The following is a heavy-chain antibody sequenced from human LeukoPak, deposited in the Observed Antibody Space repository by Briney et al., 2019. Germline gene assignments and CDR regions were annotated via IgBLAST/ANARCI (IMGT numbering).Heavy chain of an antibody. CDR1: GFTFSSYW. J-gene: IGHJ4*02. CDR2: INSDGSST. V-gene: IGHV3-74*01. D-gene: IGHD3-10*01. Sequence: GGPLRLSCAASGFTFSSYWMHWVRQAPGKGLVWVSRINSDGSSTSYADSVKGRFTISRDNAKNTLYLQMNSLRAEDTAVYYCAREIQEWVTMVRGVTARYRHDYFDYWGQGTLVTVSS. CDR3: AREIQEWVTMVRGVTARYRHDYFDY.